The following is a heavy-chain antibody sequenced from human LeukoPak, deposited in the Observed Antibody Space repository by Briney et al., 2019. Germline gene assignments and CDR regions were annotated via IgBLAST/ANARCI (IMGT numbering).Heavy chain of an antibody. D-gene: IGHD3-3*01. CDR1: GCTFTGYY. CDR2: INPNSGGT. CDR3: ARERITIFGVVTYYYGMDV. V-gene: IGHV1-2*02. Sequence: ASVKVSCKASGCTFTGYYMHWVRQAPGQGLEWMGWINPNSGGTNYAQKFQGRVTMTRDTSISTAYMELSRLRSDDTAVYYCARERITIFGVVTYYYGMDVWGQGTTVTVSS. J-gene: IGHJ6*02.